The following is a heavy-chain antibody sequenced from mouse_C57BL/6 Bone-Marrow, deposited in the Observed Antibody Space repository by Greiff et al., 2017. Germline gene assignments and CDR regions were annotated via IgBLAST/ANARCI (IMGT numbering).Heavy chain of an antibody. CDR1: GFTFSSYT. J-gene: IGHJ4*01. D-gene: IGHD3-2*02. CDR3: ASLPTAQATRYARDY. V-gene: IGHV5-9*01. Sequence: DVKLVESGGGLVKPGGSLKLSCAASGFTFSSYTMSWVRQTPEKRLEWVATISGGGGNTYYPDSVKGRFTISRDNAKNTLYLQMSSLRSEDTALYYCASLPTAQATRYARDYWGQGTSVTVSS. CDR2: ISGGGGNT.